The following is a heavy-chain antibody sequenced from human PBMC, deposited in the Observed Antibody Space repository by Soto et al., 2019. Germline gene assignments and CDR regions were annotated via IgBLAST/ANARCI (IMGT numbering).Heavy chain of an antibody. CDR3: ASATTFRYSWFVH. Sequence: SSVQVSCKASGGPFSSYAISWVRQAPGQGLEWMGGIIPIFGTANYAQKFQGRVTITADKSTSTAYMELSSLRSEDTAVYYCASATTFRYSWFVHWGQGSRVTV. J-gene: IGHJ5*02. CDR2: IIPIFGTA. CDR1: GGPFSSYA. D-gene: IGHD3-16*01. V-gene: IGHV1-69*06.